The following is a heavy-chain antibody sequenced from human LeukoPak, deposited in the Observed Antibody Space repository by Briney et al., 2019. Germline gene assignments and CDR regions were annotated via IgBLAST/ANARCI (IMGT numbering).Heavy chain of an antibody. CDR3: ARGPDLYDSSGYYYDVEYFQH. V-gene: IGHV4-34*01. CDR1: GGSFSGYY. CDR2: INHSGST. J-gene: IGHJ1*01. D-gene: IGHD3-22*01. Sequence: SETLSLTCAVYGGSFSGYYWSWIRQPPGKGLEWIGEINHSGSTNYNPSLKSRGTISVDTSKNQFSLKLISVTAADTAVYYCARGPDLYDSSGYYYDVEYFQHWGQGTLVTVSS.